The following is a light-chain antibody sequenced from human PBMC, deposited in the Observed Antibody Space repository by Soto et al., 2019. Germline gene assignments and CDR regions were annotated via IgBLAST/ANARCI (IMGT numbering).Light chain of an antibody. CDR1: QSISIW. CDR3: QQYNSYPWT. V-gene: IGKV1-5*03. Sequence: DIQMTQSPSPLSASVGDRVTITCRASQSISIWLAWYQQKPGKAPKILIYKASSLESGVPSRFSGSGSGTECTLTISSLQPDDVATYYCQQYNSYPWTFGQGTKVDIK. CDR2: KAS. J-gene: IGKJ1*01.